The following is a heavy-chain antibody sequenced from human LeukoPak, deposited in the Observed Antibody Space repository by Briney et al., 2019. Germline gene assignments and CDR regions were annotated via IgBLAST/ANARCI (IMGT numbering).Heavy chain of an antibody. D-gene: IGHD3-22*01. CDR2: IYSGGSS. CDR3: ARETYYYDSNAFDI. V-gene: IGHV3-66*01. CDR1: GFTVSSNY. J-gene: IGHJ3*02. Sequence: GGSLRLSCAASGFTVSSNYMSWVRQAPGKGLEWVSAIYSGGSSYYADSVKGRFIISRDNSKNTLYLQMNSLRAEDTAVYYCARETYYYDSNAFDIWGQGTMVTVSS.